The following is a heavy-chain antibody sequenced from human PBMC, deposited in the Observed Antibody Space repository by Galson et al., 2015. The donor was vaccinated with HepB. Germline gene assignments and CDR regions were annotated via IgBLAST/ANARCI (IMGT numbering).Heavy chain of an antibody. J-gene: IGHJ4*02. D-gene: IGHD6-19*01. Sequence: SVKVSCKASGYTFTSYAMHWVRQAPGQRLEWMGWINAGNGNTKYSQKFQGRVTITRDTSASTAYMELSSLRSEDTAVYYCARVQFPTLGAHSSGWRKVLGTSGYWGQGTLVTVSS. V-gene: IGHV1-3*01. CDR2: INAGNGNT. CDR1: GYTFTSYA. CDR3: ARVQFPTLGAHSSGWRKVLGTSGY.